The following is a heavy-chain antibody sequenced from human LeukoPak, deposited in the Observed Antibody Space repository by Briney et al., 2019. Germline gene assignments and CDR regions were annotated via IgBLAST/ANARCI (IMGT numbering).Heavy chain of an antibody. V-gene: IGHV3-48*01. Sequence: GGSLRLSCAASGFTFSWYSMNWVRQAPGKGLEWVSYISGSSSTIYYADSVKGRFTISRDNAKNSLYLQMNSLIAEDTAVYYCAKDRRYDSSWYGAGDYWGQGTLVTASS. CDR2: ISGSSSTI. J-gene: IGHJ4*02. CDR3: AKDRRYDSSWYGAGDY. CDR1: GFTFSWYS. D-gene: IGHD6-13*01.